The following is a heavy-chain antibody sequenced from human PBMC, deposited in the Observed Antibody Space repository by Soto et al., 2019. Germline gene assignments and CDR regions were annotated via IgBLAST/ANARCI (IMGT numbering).Heavy chain of an antibody. CDR1: GFTFSSYG. V-gene: IGHV3-33*08. CDR2: IWYDGSNK. J-gene: IGHJ6*02. Sequence: PGEPLRLSCAASGFTFSSYGMHWVRQAPGKELEWVAVIWYDGSNKYYADSVKGRFTIYRDNSKNSLYLQMNSLRAEDTAVYYCARDYYDSSASGGGMDVWGQGTTVTVSS. CDR3: ARDYYDSSASGGGMDV. D-gene: IGHD3-22*01.